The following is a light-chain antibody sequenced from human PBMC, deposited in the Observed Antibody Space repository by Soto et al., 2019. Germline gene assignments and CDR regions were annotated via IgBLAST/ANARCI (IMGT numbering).Light chain of an antibody. V-gene: IGLV2-14*03. CDR3: SSYTSGSTYV. CDR1: SSEVGAYNY. CDR2: DVS. Sequence: QSALTQPASVSGSPGQSITISCTGTSSEVGAYNYVSWYQQHPVKAPKLMIYDVSSRPSGVSNRFSGSKSGNTASLTISGLQAEDEADYYCSSYTSGSTYVFGTGTKVTVL. J-gene: IGLJ1*01.